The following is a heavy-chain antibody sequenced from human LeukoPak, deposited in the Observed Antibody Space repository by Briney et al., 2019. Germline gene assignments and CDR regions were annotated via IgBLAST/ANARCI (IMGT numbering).Heavy chain of an antibody. D-gene: IGHD3-9*01. J-gene: IGHJ4*02. Sequence: PGGSLRLSCAASGFTFSSYEMNWVRQAPGKGLEWIGYIYYSGSTNYNPSLKSRVTISVDTSKNQFSLKLSSVTAADTAVYYCARHVWLQPFDYWGQGTLVTVSS. V-gene: IGHV4-59*08. CDR3: ARHVWLQPFDY. CDR2: IYYSGST. CDR1: GFTFSSYE.